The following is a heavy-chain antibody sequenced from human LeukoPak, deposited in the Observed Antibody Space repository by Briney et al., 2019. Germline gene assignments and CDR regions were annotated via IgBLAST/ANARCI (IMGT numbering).Heavy chain of an antibody. CDR2: FDPEDGET. V-gene: IGHV1-24*01. J-gene: IGHJ6*03. Sequence: ASVKVSCKVSGYTLTELSMHWVRQAPGKGLEWMGGFDPEDGETIYAQKFQGRVTMTEDTSTDTAYMELSSLRSEDTAVYYCARDGVVVVAADWGDDYYMDVWGKGTTVTISS. CDR3: ARDGVVVVAADWGDDYYMDV. CDR1: GYTLTELS. D-gene: IGHD2-15*01.